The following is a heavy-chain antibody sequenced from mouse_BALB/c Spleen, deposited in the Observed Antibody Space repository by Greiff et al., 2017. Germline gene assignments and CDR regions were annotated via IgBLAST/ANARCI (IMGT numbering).Heavy chain of an antibody. V-gene: IGHV5-6-3*01. CDR2: INSNGGST. CDR1: GFTFSSYG. Sequence: EVKVVESGGGLVQPGGSLKLSCAASGFTFSSYGMSWVRQTPDKRLELVATINSNGGSTYYPDSVKGRFTISRDNAKNTLYLQMSSLKSEDTAMYYCAREGGNYPAYWGQGTLVTVSA. D-gene: IGHD2-1*01. CDR3: AREGGNYPAY. J-gene: IGHJ3*01.